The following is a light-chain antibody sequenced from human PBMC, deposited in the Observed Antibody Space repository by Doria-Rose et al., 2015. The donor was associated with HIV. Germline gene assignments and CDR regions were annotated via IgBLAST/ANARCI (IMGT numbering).Light chain of an antibody. CDR1: QTISGW. CDR3: QQYNSYSPST. Sequence: DIRVTQSPSTLSASVGDRVSITRRASQTISGWLAWYQQKPGKAPKLLIYKASTLENGVTSRFSGSGSGTEFTLTISSLQPDDFATYYCQQYNSYSPSTFGQGTKVEIK. V-gene: IGKV1-5*03. CDR2: KAS. J-gene: IGKJ1*01.